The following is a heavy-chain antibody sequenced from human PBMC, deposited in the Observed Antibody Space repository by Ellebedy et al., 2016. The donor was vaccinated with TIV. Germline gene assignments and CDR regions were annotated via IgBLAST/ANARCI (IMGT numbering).Heavy chain of an antibody. Sequence: MLSETLSLTCNVSGGSIDISTYYWAWIRQPPGKGLEWIGSIYYSGTTYYNPSLKSRVTISADTPKNQFSLRLKSVTAAETATYFCARHGTVGTTAYYYYSGLDVWGLGTTVTVSS. J-gene: IGHJ6*02. V-gene: IGHV4-39*01. D-gene: IGHD1-26*01. CDR2: IYYSGTT. CDR3: ARHGTVGTTAYYYYSGLDV. CDR1: GGSIDISTYY.